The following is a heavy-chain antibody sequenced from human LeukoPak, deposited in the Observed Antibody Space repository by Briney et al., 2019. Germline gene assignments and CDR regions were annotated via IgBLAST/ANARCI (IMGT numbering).Heavy chain of an antibody. V-gene: IGHV5-51*01. CDR1: GSTFTSNW. Sequence: GGSLEISCQGSGSTFTSNWIGWVRPLPGKGLEGMGIIYPGDSDTRYSPSFQGQVTISADKSISTAYLQWSSLKASDTAMYYCARPSGTYNRFDSWGQGTLVTVSS. CDR2: IYPGDSDT. J-gene: IGHJ4*02. D-gene: IGHD1-26*01. CDR3: ARPSGTYNRFDS.